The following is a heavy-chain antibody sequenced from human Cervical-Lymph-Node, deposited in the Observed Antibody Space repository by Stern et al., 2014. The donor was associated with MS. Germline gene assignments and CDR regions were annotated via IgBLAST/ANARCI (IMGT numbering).Heavy chain of an antibody. Sequence: QVQLVQSGAEVKKPGASVKVSCKASGYTITGYYIHWVRQAPGQGLEWMGWINANSGAAKSAQNFQGRFTMTRDTSISTAHMELSGLRADDTAVYYCARDLAGDGDLYLDYWGQGTLVTVSS. CDR1: GYTITGYY. D-gene: IGHD7-27*01. CDR2: INANSGAA. J-gene: IGHJ4*02. V-gene: IGHV1-2*02. CDR3: ARDLAGDGDLYLDY.